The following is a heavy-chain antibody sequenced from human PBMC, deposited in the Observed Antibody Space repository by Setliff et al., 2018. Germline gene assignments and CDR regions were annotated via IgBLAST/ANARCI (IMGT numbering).Heavy chain of an antibody. D-gene: IGHD6-6*01. Sequence: SETLSLTCTVSGGSIGSGGYYWSWIRQHPGKGLEWIGYIYYSGSTSYYNPSLKSRVTISIDTSKDQFSLKLISMSAADTAVYYCARGRNIAARLLDSWGQGTLVTVSS. V-gene: IGHV4-31*03. CDR3: ARGRNIAARLLDS. CDR1: GGSIGSGGYY. CDR2: IYYSGSTS. J-gene: IGHJ4*02.